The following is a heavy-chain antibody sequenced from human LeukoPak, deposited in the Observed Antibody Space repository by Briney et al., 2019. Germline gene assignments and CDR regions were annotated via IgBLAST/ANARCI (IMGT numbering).Heavy chain of an antibody. CDR3: ARVCSSYYYYYYMDV. CDR1: GYSISSGYY. V-gene: IGHV4-38-2*01. D-gene: IGHD2-15*01. CDR2: IYHSGST. J-gene: IGHJ6*03. Sequence: SETLSLTCAVSGYSISSGYYWGWIRQPPGKGLEWIGSIYHSGSTYYNPSLKSRVTISVDTPKNQFSLKLSSVTAADTAVYYCARVCSSYYYYYYMDVWGKGTTVTVSS.